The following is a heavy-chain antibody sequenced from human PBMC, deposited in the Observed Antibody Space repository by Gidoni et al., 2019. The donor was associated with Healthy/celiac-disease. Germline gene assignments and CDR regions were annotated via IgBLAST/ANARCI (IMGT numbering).Heavy chain of an antibody. CDR2: IYNGGST. CDR3: ASRPKGDSSGYYSDY. CDR1: GFTVSSNY. V-gene: IGHV3-66*01. Sequence: EVQLVESGGGLVQPGGSLRLSCAASGFTVSSNYMTWVRLAPGKGLEWVSVIYNGGSTYYADSVKGKFTISRDNSKNTLYLQMNSLRAEDTAVYYCASRPKGDSSGYYSDYWGQGTLFTVSS. D-gene: IGHD3-22*01. J-gene: IGHJ4*02.